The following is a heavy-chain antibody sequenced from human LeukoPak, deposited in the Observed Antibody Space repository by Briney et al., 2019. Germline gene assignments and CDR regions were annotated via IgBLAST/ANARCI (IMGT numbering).Heavy chain of an antibody. CDR2: IYYSGST. V-gene: IGHV4-39*01. Sequence: SETLSLTCTVSGGSISSSSYYWDWIRQPPGKGLEWIGGIYYSGSTYYNPSLKSRVTISVDTSKNQFSLRLSSVTAADTAVYYCARQYASGSYHDYWGQGALVTVSS. D-gene: IGHD3-10*01. J-gene: IGHJ4*02. CDR1: GGSISSSSYY. CDR3: ARQYASGSYHDY.